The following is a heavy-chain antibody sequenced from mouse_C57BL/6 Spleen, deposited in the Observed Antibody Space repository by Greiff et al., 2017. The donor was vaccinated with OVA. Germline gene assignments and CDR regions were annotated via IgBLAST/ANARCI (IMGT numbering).Heavy chain of an antibody. J-gene: IGHJ2*01. CDR1: GYAFSSSW. CDR3: ARGGDGYFDY. CDR2: IYPGDGDT. V-gene: IGHV1-82*01. Sequence: QVQLQQSGPELVKPGASVKISCKASGYAFSSSWMNWVKQRPGKGLEWIGRIYPGDGDTNYNGKFKGKATLTADKSSSTAYMQLSSLTSDDSAVYFWARGGDGYFDYWGQGTTLTVSS.